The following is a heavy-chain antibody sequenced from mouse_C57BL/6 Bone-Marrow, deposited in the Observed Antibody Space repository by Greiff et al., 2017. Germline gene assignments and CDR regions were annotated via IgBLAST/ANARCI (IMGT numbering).Heavy chain of an antibody. CDR3: ARGVITTVVEEDY. V-gene: IGHV1-4*01. J-gene: IGHJ2*01. CDR1: GYTFPSYT. D-gene: IGHD1-1*01. Sequence: QVQLQQSGAELARPGASVKMSCKASGYTFPSYTMHWVKQRPGQGLEWIGYINPSSGYTKYNQKFKDKATLTVDKSSSTAYMQLNSLTSGDSAVYYCARGVITTVVEEDYWGQGTTLTVSS. CDR2: INPSSGYT.